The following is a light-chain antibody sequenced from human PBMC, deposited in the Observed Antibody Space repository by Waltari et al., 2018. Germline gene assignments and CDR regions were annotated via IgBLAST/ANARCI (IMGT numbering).Light chain of an antibody. CDR3: QQSYNTPLT. CDR1: ENFTDH. V-gene: IGKV3-11*01. J-gene: IGKJ4*01. CDR2: DAS. Sequence: VLTQSPATLSLSPGETASLSCRASENFTDHLAWYQQKPGQPPRLVIFDASNRAPGVPARFRGSGSRTDFTLTISSLQPEDFASYHCQQSYNTPLTFGGGTRVYIK.